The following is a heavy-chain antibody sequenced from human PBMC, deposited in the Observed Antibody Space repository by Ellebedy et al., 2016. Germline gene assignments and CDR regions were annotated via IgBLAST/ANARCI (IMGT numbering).Heavy chain of an antibody. J-gene: IGHJ6*02. CDR3: ARGERFYGMDV. CDR2: ISYDGSNK. CDR1: GFTFSSYA. V-gene: IGHV3-30*14. Sequence: GGSLRLXXAASGFTFSSYAMHWVRQAPGKGLEWVAVISYDGSNKYYADSVKGRFTISRENAKNSLYLQMNSLRAGDTAVYYCARGERFYGMDVWGQGTTVTVSS. D-gene: IGHD5-24*01.